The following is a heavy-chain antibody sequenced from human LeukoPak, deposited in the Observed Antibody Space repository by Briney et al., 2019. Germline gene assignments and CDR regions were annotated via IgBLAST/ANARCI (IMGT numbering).Heavy chain of an antibody. Sequence: ASVKVSCKASGYTFTNNGINWVRQAPGQGLEWVGWITPYNGDTKNAQKFQGRVTMTADTSTGTAYMELRSLRSDDTAVYYCARGQYYGPGRLLGNWLDLWGQGTLVTVSS. V-gene: IGHV1-18*01. CDR3: ARGQYYGPGRLLGNWLDL. CDR2: ITPYNGDT. CDR1: GYTFTNNG. J-gene: IGHJ5*02. D-gene: IGHD3-10*01.